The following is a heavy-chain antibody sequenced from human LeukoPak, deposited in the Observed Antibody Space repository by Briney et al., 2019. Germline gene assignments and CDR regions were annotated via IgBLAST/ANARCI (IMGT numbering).Heavy chain of an antibody. J-gene: IGHJ6*03. CDR1: GGSISSYY. V-gene: IGHV4-4*07. CDR3: ARGVVTAAYYYYYMDV. Sequence: SETLSLTCTVSGGSISSYYWSWIRQPAGKGLEWIGRISTSGSTNYIPSLKSRVTTSVDTSKNQFSLKLSSVTAADTAVYYCARGVVTAAYYYYYMDVWGKGTTVTVSS. D-gene: IGHD2-21*02. CDR2: ISTSGST.